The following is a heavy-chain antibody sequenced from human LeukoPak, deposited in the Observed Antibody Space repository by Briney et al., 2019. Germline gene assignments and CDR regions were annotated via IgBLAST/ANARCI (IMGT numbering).Heavy chain of an antibody. V-gene: IGHV4-59*01. Sequence: SSETLSLTCTVSGGSISSYYWSWIRQPPGPGLEWIGYIYYSGSTNYNPSLKSRVTISVDTSKNQFSLKLSSVTAADTAVYYCARGLGYCSGGSCYSGDLDYWGQGTLVTVSS. CDR1: GGSISSYY. CDR2: IYYSGST. CDR3: ARGLGYCSGGSCYSGDLDY. J-gene: IGHJ4*02. D-gene: IGHD2-15*01.